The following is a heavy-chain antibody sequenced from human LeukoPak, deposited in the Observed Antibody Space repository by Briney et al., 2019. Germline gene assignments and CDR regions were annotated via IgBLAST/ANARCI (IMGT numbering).Heavy chain of an antibody. Sequence: GGSLRLSCAASGFTFSSYGMHWVRQAPGKGLEWVSVISYDGSNKYYADSVKGRFTISRDNSKNTLYLQMNSLRAEDTAVYYCARGEIAAAGPYDYYYYGMDVWGQGTTVTVSS. CDR1: GFTFSSYG. V-gene: IGHV3-30*03. CDR3: ARGEIAAAGPYDYYYYGMDV. D-gene: IGHD6-13*01. CDR2: ISYDGSNK. J-gene: IGHJ6*02.